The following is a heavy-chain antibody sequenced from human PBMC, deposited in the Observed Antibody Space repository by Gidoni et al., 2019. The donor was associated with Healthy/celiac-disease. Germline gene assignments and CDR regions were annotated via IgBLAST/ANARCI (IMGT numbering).Heavy chain of an antibody. D-gene: IGHD4-4*01. J-gene: IGHJ6*02. CDR1: GFTFRSHG. CDR3: AKDHAVTGYYYYYGMDV. V-gene: IGHV3-30*18. Sequence: QVQLLESGGGVVQPGRSLRLPCAASGFTFRSHGMHGVRQAPGKGLDGVAVISYDGSNNYYADSVKCGFTISRDNSKNTLYLQMNSLRAEDTAVYYCAKDHAVTGYYYYYGMDVWGHGTTVTVSS. CDR2: ISYDGSNN.